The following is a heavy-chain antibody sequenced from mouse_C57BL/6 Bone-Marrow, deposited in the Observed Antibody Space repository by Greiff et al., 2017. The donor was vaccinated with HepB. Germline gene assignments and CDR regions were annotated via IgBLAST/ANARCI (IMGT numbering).Heavy chain of an antibody. CDR1: GFTFSSYA. D-gene: IGHD1-1*01. J-gene: IGHJ4*01. CDR3: TRDITTVDYYAMDY. V-gene: IGHV5-9-1*02. CDR2: ISSGGDYI. Sequence: EVKLVESGEGLVKPGGSLKLSCAASGFTFSSYAMSWVRPTPEKRLEWVPYISSGGDYIYYADTVKGRFTISRDHARNTLYLQMSSLKSEDTAMYYCTRDITTVDYYAMDYWGQGTSVTVSS.